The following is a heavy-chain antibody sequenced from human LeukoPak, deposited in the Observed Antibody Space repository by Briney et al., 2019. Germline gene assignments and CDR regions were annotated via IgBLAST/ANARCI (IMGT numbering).Heavy chain of an antibody. V-gene: IGHV1-8*01. CDR2: MNPNSGNT. CDR3: ARRGYNWNDLHYYYGMDV. J-gene: IGHJ6*02. Sequence: GASVKVSCKASGYTFTSYDINWVRQATGQGLEWMGWMNPNSGNTGYAQKFQGRVTMTRNTSISTAYMELSSLRSEDTAVYYCARRGYNWNDLHYYYGMDVWGQGTTVTVSS. CDR1: GYTFTSYD. D-gene: IGHD1-1*01.